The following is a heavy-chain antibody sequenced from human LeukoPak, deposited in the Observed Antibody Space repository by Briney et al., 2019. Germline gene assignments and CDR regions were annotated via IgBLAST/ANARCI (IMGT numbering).Heavy chain of an antibody. CDR2: INPSGGST. Sequence: ASVKVSCKASGYTFTSYYMHWVRQAPGQGLEWMGIINPSGGSTSYAQKFQGRVTMTRDMSTSTVYMELSSLRSEDTAVYYCAREGLMNDSSGYYTLADYWGQGTLVTVSS. V-gene: IGHV1-46*01. CDR3: AREGLMNDSSGYYTLADY. D-gene: IGHD3-22*01. CDR1: GYTFTSYY. J-gene: IGHJ4*02.